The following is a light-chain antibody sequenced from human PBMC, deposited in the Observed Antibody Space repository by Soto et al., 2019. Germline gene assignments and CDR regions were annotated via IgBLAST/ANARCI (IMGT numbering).Light chain of an antibody. V-gene: IGKV3-15*01. CDR2: GAS. CDR3: QHYNHWPYT. J-gene: IGKJ2*01. CDR1: QSVSRN. Sequence: EIVMTQSPDNLSVSPGETATLSCRASQSVSRNLAWYQQKPGQTPRLLIYGASTRATGIPARFSGSGSGTEFTLTISSLQSEDFAVYYCQHYNHWPYTFGQGTKLEIK.